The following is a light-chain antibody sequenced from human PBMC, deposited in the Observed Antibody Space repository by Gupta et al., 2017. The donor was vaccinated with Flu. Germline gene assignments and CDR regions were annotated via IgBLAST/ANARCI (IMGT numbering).Light chain of an antibody. CDR3: QQHSNWPAIT. J-gene: IGKJ5*01. CDR2: DAS. Sequence: EIMLTQSPATLSLSPGERATLSCRASQSVSSYLAWYQQKPGQAPRLLIYDASNRATGIPARFSGSGCGKDXSLTTSXREQEDFAVYYCQQHSNWPAITFGXGTQLDIK. CDR1: QSVSSY. V-gene: IGKV3-11*01.